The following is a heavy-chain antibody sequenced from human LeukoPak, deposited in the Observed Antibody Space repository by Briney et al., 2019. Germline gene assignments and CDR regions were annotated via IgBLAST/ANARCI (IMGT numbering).Heavy chain of an antibody. J-gene: IGHJ4*02. CDR1: GYTFTGYY. V-gene: IGHV1-2*02. D-gene: IGHD2-15*01. CDR3: ARDLIFLVVAATRGFDY. CDR2: INPNSGGT. Sequence: ASVKVSCKASGYTFTGYYMHWVRQAPGQGLEWMGWINPNSGGTNYAQKFQGRVTMTRDTSISTAYMEVSRLRSDDTAVYYCARDLIFLVVAATRGFDYWGQGTLVTVSS.